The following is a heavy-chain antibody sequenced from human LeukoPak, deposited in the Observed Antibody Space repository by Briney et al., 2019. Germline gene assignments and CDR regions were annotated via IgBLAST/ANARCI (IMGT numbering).Heavy chain of an antibody. CDR2: IRYDGSNK. CDR3: AKEVVRRSYDSSGPYY. Sequence: GGSLRLSCAASGFTFSSYGMHWVRQAPGKGLEWVAFIRYDGSNKYYADSVKGRFTISRDNSKNTLYLQMNSLRAEDTAVYYCAKEVVRRSYDSSGPYYWGQGTLVTVSS. CDR1: GFTFSSYG. J-gene: IGHJ4*02. V-gene: IGHV3-30*02. D-gene: IGHD3-22*01.